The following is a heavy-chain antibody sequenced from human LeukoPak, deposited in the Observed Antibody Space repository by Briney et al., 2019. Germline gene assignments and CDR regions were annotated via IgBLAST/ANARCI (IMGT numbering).Heavy chain of an antibody. CDR3: AKDLYVSGFYPTSLDD. V-gene: IGHV3-30*02. J-gene: IGHJ4*02. CDR2: IRGDGTNK. D-gene: IGHD3-22*01. CDR1: GFTVSTYG. Sequence: GGSLRLSCAASGFTVSTYGMHWVRQAPGKGLEWVAFIRGDGTNKYYADSVKGRFTISRDNSKSTLSLQMDTLRSEDTAVYSCAKDLYVSGFYPTSLDDWGQGTLVTVSS.